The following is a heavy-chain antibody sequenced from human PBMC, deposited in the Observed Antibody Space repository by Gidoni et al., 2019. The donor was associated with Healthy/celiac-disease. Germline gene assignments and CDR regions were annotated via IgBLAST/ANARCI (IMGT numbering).Heavy chain of an antibody. J-gene: IGHJ4*02. CDR2: IYYSGST. CDR1: GGSISSSSYY. CDR3: ARRVVRGVIIKGGVYYFDY. Sequence: QLQLQESGPGLVKPSETLSLTCTVSGGSISSSSYYGGWIRQPPGKGLGWIGSIYYSGSTYYNPSLKSRVTISVDTSKTQFSLKLSSVTAADTAVYYCARRVVRGVIIKGGVYYFDYWGQGTLVTVSS. D-gene: IGHD3-10*01. V-gene: IGHV4-39*01.